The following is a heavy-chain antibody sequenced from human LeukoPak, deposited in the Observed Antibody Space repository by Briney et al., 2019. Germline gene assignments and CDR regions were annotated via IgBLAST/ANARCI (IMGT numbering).Heavy chain of an antibody. V-gene: IGHV1-46*01. CDR2: INPSGDGT. CDR3: AKETPNTGWFDP. J-gene: IGHJ5*02. CDR1: GHTFTTYY. D-gene: IGHD1-14*01. Sequence: GASVKVSCKASGHTFTTYYVHLVRQAPGQGLEWMGVINPSGDGTNYPQRFQGRVTLTRDTSTSTVYMELTSLRSEDTAMYYCAKETPNTGWFDPWGQGTLVTASS.